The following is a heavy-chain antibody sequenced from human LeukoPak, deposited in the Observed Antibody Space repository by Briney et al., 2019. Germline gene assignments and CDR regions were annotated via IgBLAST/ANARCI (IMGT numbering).Heavy chain of an antibody. J-gene: IGHJ6*03. V-gene: IGHV1-24*01. Sequence: ASVKVSCKVSGYTLTELSMHWVRQAPGKGLEWMGGFDPEDGETIYAQKFQGRVTMTEDTSTDTAYMELSSLRSEDTAVYYCARSLWGGDHYYYYYYMDVWGKGTTVTISS. CDR3: ARSLWGGDHYYYYYYMDV. D-gene: IGHD4-17*01. CDR1: GYTLTELS. CDR2: FDPEDGET.